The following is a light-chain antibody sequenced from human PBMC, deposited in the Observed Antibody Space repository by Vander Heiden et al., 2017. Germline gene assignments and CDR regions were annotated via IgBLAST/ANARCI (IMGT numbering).Light chain of an antibody. Sequence: EIVLTQSPGTLSLSPGERATLSCRASQRVSSSYLAWYQQKPGQAPRPLIYGASSRATGIPDRFSGSGSGTDFTLTISRLEPEDFAVYYCQQDGSSPWTFGQGTKVEIK. CDR2: GAS. J-gene: IGKJ1*01. CDR1: QRVSSSY. V-gene: IGKV3-20*01. CDR3: QQDGSSPWT.